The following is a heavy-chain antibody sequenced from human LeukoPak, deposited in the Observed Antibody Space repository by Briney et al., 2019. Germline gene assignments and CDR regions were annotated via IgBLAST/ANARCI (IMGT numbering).Heavy chain of an antibody. CDR2: IYHSGST. V-gene: IGHV4-30-2*01. J-gene: IGHJ4*02. Sequence: SQTLSLTCTVSGGSISSGGYYWSWIRQPPGKGLEWIGYIYHSGSTYYNPSLKSRVTISVDTSKNQFSLKLNSVTAADTAVYYCARERSAAGNFDYWGQGTLVTVSS. CDR1: GGSISSGGYY. CDR3: ARERSAAGNFDY. D-gene: IGHD6-13*01.